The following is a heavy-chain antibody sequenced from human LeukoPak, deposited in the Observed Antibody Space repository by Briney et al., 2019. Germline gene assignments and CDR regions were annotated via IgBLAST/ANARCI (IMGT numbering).Heavy chain of an antibody. J-gene: IGHJ5*02. V-gene: IGHV3-13*01. Sequence: GGSLRLSCAASGLTFSNYDMHWARQAAGEVLEWVSGIGKAGDTYYVGSVRGRFTISRENGKNSLYLQMNSLRVGDTAVYYCARGAEGFDPWGQGTLVTVSS. CDR1: GLTFSNYD. CDR3: ARGAEGFDP. D-gene: IGHD1-26*01. CDR2: IGKAGDT.